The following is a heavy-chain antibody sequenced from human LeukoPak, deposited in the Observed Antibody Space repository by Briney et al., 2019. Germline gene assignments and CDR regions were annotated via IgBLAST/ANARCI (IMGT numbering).Heavy chain of an antibody. CDR2: INHSGST. J-gene: IGHJ5*02. CDR3: ARLGYVENWFDP. V-gene: IGHV4-34*01. Sequence: SETLSLTCTVSGGSISSYYWSWIRQPPGKGLEWIGEINHSGSTNYNPSLKSRVTISVDTSKNQFSLKLSSVTAADTAVYYCARLGYVENWFDPWGQGTLVTVSS. D-gene: IGHD5-18*01. CDR1: GGSISSYY.